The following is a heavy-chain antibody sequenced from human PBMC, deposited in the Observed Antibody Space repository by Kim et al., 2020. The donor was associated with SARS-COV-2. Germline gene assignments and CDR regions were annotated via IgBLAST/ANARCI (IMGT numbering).Heavy chain of an antibody. CDR1: GFTFSSYA. D-gene: IGHD6-19*01. Sequence: GGSLRLSCAASGFTFSSYAMHWVRQAPGKGLEWVAVISYDGSNKYYADSVKGRFTISRDNSKNTLYLQMNSLRAEDTAVYYCARSLIPYSSGLPFYFDYWGQGTLVTVSS. J-gene: IGHJ4*02. CDR3: ARSLIPYSSGLPFYFDY. V-gene: IGHV3-30-3*01. CDR2: ISYDGSNK.